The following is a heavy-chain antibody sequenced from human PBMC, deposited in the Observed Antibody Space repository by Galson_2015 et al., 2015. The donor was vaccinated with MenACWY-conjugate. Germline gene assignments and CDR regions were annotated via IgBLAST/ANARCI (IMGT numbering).Heavy chain of an antibody. J-gene: IGHJ4*02. D-gene: IGHD2-21*01. CDR3: ARDRRFPEY. CDR1: GFTFTDYS. V-gene: IGHV3-48*01. CDR2: ISSSSGTI. Sequence: SLRLSCAASGFTFTDYSMNWVRQAPGKGLEWVSYISSSSGTIYYADSVKGRFTISRDNAKNSLYLQMNSLRAEDTAVYYCARDRRFPEYGGQGTLVTVSS.